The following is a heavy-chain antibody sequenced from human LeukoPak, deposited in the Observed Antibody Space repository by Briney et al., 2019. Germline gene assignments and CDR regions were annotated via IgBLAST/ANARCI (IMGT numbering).Heavy chain of an antibody. Sequence: KPGGSLRLSCAASGFTFSTYAMSWIRQPPGKGLEWIGYIYYSGSTNYNPSLKSRVTISVDTSKNQFSLKLSSVTAADTAVYYCARALTRGNFDYWGQGTLVTVSS. CDR2: IYYSGST. CDR1: GFTFSTYA. D-gene: IGHD6-25*01. J-gene: IGHJ4*02. CDR3: ARALTRGNFDY. V-gene: IGHV4-59*08.